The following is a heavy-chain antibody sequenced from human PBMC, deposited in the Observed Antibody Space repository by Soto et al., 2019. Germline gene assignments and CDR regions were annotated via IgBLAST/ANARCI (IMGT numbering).Heavy chain of an antibody. CDR1: GFTFSTYA. J-gene: IGHJ4*02. Sequence: GGSLRLSCVASGFTFSTYAMTWVRQAPGKGLEWVSAISGSGSGTNYADSVKGRFTISRDNSKNSLYLQMNSLRGEDTAVFYCATSRSLDYWGQGTLVTVSS. D-gene: IGHD2-2*01. CDR2: ISGSGSGT. CDR3: ATSRSLDY. V-gene: IGHV3-23*01.